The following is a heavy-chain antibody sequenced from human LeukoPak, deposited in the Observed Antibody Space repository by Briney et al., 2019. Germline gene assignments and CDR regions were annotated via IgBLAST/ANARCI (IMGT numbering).Heavy chain of an antibody. J-gene: IGHJ4*02. CDR1: GFTFSSSW. CDR3: ARDRAYKSFDY. CDR2: IKPDGSEG. D-gene: IGHD3-16*01. Sequence: GGSLRLSCVASGFTFSSSWMTWVRQAPGKGLEWVATIKPDGSEGSYVDSVNGRFTISRDNAKNSLFLRMISLRAEDTAVYYCARDRAYKSFDYWGQGALVTVSS. V-gene: IGHV3-7*04.